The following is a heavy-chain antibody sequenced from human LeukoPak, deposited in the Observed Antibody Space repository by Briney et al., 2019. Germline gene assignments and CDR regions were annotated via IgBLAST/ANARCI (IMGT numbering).Heavy chain of an antibody. J-gene: IGHJ6*03. Sequence: SVKVSCKASGGTFSSYAISWVRQAPGQGLEWMGGIIPIFGTANYAQKFQGRVTITADESTSTAYMELSSLRSEDTAVYYCARAPYYYDSSGYYGSYYYYYVDVWGKGTTVTVSS. D-gene: IGHD3-22*01. CDR3: ARAPYYYDSSGYYGSYYYYYVDV. CDR2: IIPIFGTA. CDR1: GGTFSSYA. V-gene: IGHV1-69*13.